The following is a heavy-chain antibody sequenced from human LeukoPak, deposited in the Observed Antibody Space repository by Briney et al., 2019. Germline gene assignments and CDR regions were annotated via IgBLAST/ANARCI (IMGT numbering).Heavy chain of an antibody. CDR1: GYTFTGYY. J-gene: IGHJ6*02. V-gene: IGHV1-2*04. CDR2: INPNSGGT. CDR3: ARGRRTYYYGSGSYFVGYYGMDV. Sequence: ASVKVSCKASGYTFTGYYMHWVRQAPGQGLEWMGWINPNSGGTNYAQKFQGWVTMTRDTSISTAYMELSRLRSDDTAVYYCARGRRTYYYGSGSYFVGYYGMDVWGQGTTVTVSS. D-gene: IGHD3-10*01.